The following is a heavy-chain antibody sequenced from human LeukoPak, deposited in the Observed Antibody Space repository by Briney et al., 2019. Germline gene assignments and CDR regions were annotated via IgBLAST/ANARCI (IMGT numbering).Heavy chain of an antibody. J-gene: IGHJ3*02. V-gene: IGHV4-39*01. CDR3: ARRKGGGWLEYQGTFDI. Sequence: PSETLSLTCTVSGGSISRSDYYWGWIRQSPGKGLEWIGSIYYSGSTYYNPSLKSRVTISVDTSKNQFSLKPNSVTAADTAVYYCARRKGGGWLEYQGTFDIWGQGTMVTVSS. CDR2: IYYSGST. CDR1: GGSISRSDYY. D-gene: IGHD6-19*01.